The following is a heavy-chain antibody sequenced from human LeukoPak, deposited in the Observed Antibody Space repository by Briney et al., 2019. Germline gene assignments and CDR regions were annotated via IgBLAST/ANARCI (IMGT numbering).Heavy chain of an antibody. Sequence: GGSLRLSCAASGFTFDDYAMHWVRQAPGKGLEWVSGISWNSGSIGYADSVKGRFTISRDNAKNSLYLQMNSLRAEDMALYYCAKDIFRIAAANHWGYFDYRGQGTLVTVSS. V-gene: IGHV3-9*03. J-gene: IGHJ4*02. CDR3: AKDIFRIAAANHWGYFDY. CDR1: GFTFDDYA. CDR2: ISWNSGSI. D-gene: IGHD6-13*01.